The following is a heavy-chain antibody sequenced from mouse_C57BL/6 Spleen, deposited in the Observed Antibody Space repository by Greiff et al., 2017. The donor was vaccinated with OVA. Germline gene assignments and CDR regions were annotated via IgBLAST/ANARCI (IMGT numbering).Heavy chain of an antibody. D-gene: IGHD6-1*02. J-gene: IGHJ4*01. CDR3: ASTASLYAMDY. V-gene: IGHV2-2*01. CDR1: GFSLTSYG. CDR2: IWSGGST. Sequence: QVQLQQSGPGLVQPSQSLSITCPVSGFSLTSYGVHWVRQSPGKGLEWLGVIWSGGSTDYNAAFISRLSISKDNSKSQVFFKMNSLQADDTAIYYCASTASLYAMDYWGQGTSVTVSS.